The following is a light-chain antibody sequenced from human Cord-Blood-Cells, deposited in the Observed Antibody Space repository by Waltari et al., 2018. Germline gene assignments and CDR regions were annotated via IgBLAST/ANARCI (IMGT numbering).Light chain of an antibody. CDR3: SSYTSSSTLVV. V-gene: IGLV2-14*01. CDR2: DAS. Sequence: QSALTQSPPVPGSPRHTITIPSMATGNDVAGYNYVSWYQQHPGKAPKLMIYDASNRPSGVSNRFSGSKSGNTASLTISGLQAEDEADYYCSSYTSSSTLVVFGGGTKLTVL. CDR1: GNDVAGYNY. J-gene: IGLJ2*01.